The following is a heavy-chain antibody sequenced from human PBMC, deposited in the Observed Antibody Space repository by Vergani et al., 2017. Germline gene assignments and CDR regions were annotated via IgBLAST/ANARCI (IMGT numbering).Heavy chain of an antibody. V-gene: IGHV3-48*02. CDR1: GFTFSSYS. J-gene: IGHJ3*02. Sequence: VQLVESGGGVVQPGRSLRLSCAASGFTFSSYSMNWVRQAPGKGLEWVSYISSSSSTIYYADSVKGRFTISRDNAKNSLYLQMNSLRDEDTAVYYCARDRVDRRSGHAFDIWGQGTMVTVSS. D-gene: IGHD3-10*01. CDR2: ISSSSSTI. CDR3: ARDRVDRRSGHAFDI.